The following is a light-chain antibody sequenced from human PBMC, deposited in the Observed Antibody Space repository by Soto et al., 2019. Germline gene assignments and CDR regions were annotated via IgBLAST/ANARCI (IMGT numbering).Light chain of an antibody. V-gene: IGKV3-20*01. J-gene: IGKJ3*01. Sequence: EIVLTQSPGTLSLSPGERATLSCRASQSVSSSYLAWYQQKPGQAPRLLIYVASSRATGIQDRFSGSGSGTDFTLTISRLEREDFAVYCCQQYGSSLFTFGPGTKVDIK. CDR1: QSVSSSY. CDR3: QQYGSSLFT. CDR2: VAS.